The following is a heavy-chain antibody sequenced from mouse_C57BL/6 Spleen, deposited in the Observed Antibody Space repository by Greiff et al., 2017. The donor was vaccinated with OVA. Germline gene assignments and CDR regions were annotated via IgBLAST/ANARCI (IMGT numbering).Heavy chain of an antibody. CDR3: AREGVITTVGAKDYYYAMDY. V-gene: IGHV1-82*01. J-gene: IGHJ4*01. Sequence: QVQLQQSGPELVKPGASVKISCKASGYAFSSSWMNWVKQRPGKGLEWIGRIYPGDGDTNYNGKFKGKATLTADKSSSTAYMQLSSLTSEDSAVYFCAREGVITTVGAKDYYYAMDYWGQGTSVTVSS. CDR2: IYPGDGDT. D-gene: IGHD1-1*01. CDR1: GYAFSSSW.